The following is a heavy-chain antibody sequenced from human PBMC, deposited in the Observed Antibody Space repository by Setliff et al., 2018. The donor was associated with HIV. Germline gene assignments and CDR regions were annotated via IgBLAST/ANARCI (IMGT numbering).Heavy chain of an antibody. CDR2: IFYSGST. Sequence: SETLSLTCTVSGGSISSYYWSWIRQPPGEGLEWIGYIFYSGSTYYNPSLKSRVTISVDTSKNQFSLKLNSVTAADTAVYYCARYSPRGYTLTGPYWGQGTMVTVSS. D-gene: IGHD6-25*01. CDR3: ARYSPRGYTLTGPY. CDR1: GGSISSYY. V-gene: IGHV4-59*08. J-gene: IGHJ4*03.